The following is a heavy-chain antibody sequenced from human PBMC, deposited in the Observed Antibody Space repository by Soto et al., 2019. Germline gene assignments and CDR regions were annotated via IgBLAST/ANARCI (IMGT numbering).Heavy chain of an antibody. Sequence: SETLSLTCTVSGGSISSYYWSWIRQPPGKGLEWIGYIYYSGSTNYNPSLKSRVTISVDTSKNQFSLKLSSVTAADTAVYYCARQKETYYYDSSGLGDAFDIWGQGTMVTVS. J-gene: IGHJ3*02. D-gene: IGHD3-22*01. CDR2: IYYSGST. CDR3: ARQKETYYYDSSGLGDAFDI. CDR1: GGSISSYY. V-gene: IGHV4-59*08.